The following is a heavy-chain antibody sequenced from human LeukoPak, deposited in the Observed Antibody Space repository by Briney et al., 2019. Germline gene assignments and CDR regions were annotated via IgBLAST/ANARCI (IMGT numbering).Heavy chain of an antibody. D-gene: IGHD6-13*01. J-gene: IGHJ4*02. CDR1: GFSFSTYV. Sequence: PGGSLRLSCAASGFSFSTYVMHWVRQAPGKGLEWVTVISYDGSNKFYADSVKGRFTISRDNSKNTLYLQMNSLRAEDTAVYYCAKASSPYSSNSYAYWGQGTLVTVSS. CDR2: ISYDGSNK. CDR3: AKASSPYSSNSYAY. V-gene: IGHV3-30*18.